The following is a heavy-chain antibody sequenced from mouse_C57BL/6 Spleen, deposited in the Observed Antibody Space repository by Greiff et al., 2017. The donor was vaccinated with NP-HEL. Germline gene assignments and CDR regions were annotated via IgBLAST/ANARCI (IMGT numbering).Heavy chain of an antibody. CDR3: ARRAIYDGYYGYAMDY. D-gene: IGHD2-3*01. V-gene: IGHV1-76*01. CDR1: GYTFTDYY. CDR2: IYPGSGNT. Sequence: QVQLQQSGAELVRPGASVKLSCKASGYTFTDYYINWVKQRPGQGLEWIARIYPGSGNTYYNEKFKGKATLTAEKSSSTAYMQLSSLTSEDSAVYFCARRAIYDGYYGYAMDYWGQGTSVTVSS. J-gene: IGHJ4*01.